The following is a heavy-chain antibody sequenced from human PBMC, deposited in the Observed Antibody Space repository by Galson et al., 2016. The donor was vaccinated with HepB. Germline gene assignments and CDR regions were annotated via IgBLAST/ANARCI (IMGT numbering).Heavy chain of an antibody. J-gene: IGHJ6*02. CDR3: ARDPRKIRYQLLEIYYYYYAMGV. D-gene: IGHD2-2*01. CDR1: GYTFTTYG. Sequence: SVKVSCKASGYTFTTYGISWVRQAPGQGLEWTGWISAYNGNTNYAQKLQGRVTMTTDTSTSTAYMELRSLRSDDTAVYYCARDPRKIRYQLLEIYYYYYAMGVWGQGTTVTVSS. CDR2: ISAYNGNT. V-gene: IGHV1-18*01.